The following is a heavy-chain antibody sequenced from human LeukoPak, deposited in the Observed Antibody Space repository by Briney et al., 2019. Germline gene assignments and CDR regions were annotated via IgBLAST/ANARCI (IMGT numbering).Heavy chain of an antibody. CDR1: GGCISSSSYY. V-gene: IGHV4-39*01. D-gene: IGHD3-10*01. J-gene: IGHJ4*02. CDR2: IYYSGST. CDR3: ARLTMVRGAYYFDY. Sequence: SETLSLTCTVSGGCISSSSYYWGWIRQPPGKGLEWIESIYYSGSTYYNPSLKSRVTISVDTSKNQFSLKLSSVTAADTAVYYCARLTMVRGAYYFDYWGQGTLVTVSS.